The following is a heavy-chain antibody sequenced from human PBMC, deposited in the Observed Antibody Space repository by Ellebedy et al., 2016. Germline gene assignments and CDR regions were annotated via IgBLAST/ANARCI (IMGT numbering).Heavy chain of an antibody. Sequence: ASVKVSXKASGYTFTTFSITWVRQVPGQGLEWMGFVNIFSGNTKFAQKFQGRVSMTTDSSTHTAYMDLRSLRSDDTAMYYCAKTSGWGYGENWGQGTLVTVSS. CDR2: VNIFSGNT. V-gene: IGHV1-18*04. D-gene: IGHD3-10*01. CDR3: AKTSGWGYGEN. J-gene: IGHJ4*02. CDR1: GYTFTTFS.